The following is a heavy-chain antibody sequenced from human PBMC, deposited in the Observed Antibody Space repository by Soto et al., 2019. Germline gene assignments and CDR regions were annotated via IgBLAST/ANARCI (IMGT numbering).Heavy chain of an antibody. D-gene: IGHD6-19*01. CDR2: ISSSSSYI. CDR1: GFTFSSYS. J-gene: IGHJ3*02. V-gene: IGHV3-21*01. CDR3: AKLAVAGTIDAFDI. Sequence: GVSLRLSCAASGFTFSSYSMNWVRQAPGKGLEWVSSISSSSSYIYYADSVKGRFTISRDNAKNSLYLQMNSLRAEDTAVYYCAKLAVAGTIDAFDIWGQGTMVTVSS.